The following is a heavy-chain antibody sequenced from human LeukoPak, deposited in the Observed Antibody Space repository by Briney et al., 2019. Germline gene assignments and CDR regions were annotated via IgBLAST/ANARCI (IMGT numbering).Heavy chain of an antibody. D-gene: IGHD2-15*01. J-gene: IGHJ4*02. V-gene: IGHV1-46*01. Sequence: ASVKVSCKASGYTFSSYYMHWVRLAPGQGLEWMGIITPSGGSTSYAQKFQGRVTMTRDTSTSTVYMELSSLRSEDTAVYYCARDCSGGSCGDYWGQGTLVTVSS. CDR2: ITPSGGST. CDR3: ARDCSGGSCGDY. CDR1: GYTFSSYY.